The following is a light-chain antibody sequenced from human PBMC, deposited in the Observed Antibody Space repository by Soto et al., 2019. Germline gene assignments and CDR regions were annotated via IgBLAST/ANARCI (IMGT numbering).Light chain of an antibody. CDR3: QQYSSSPST. CDR1: RSVSSTY. V-gene: IGKV3-20*01. J-gene: IGKJ5*01. CDR2: GAS. Sequence: EIVMTRSPVIMSESPGERATLSCRASRSVSSTYLAWYQQKRGQAPRLLIYGASSRATGIPDRFSGSGSGTDFTLTINRLEPEDFAVYYCQQYSSSPSTFGQGTRLEI.